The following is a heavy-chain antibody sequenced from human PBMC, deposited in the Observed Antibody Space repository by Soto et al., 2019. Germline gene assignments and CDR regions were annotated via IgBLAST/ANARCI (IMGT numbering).Heavy chain of an antibody. J-gene: IGHJ4*02. CDR3: TKNYYSDS. CDR1: GFTFSNYA. V-gene: IGHV3-23*01. CDR2: INIVGGNT. Sequence: VQLLESGGGLVQPGGSLRLSCAASGFTFSNYAMSWVRQAPGKALEWVSSINIVGGNTNYADSVRGRFTMSRDDSKNTVFLQMNSLRAEDTAIYYFTKNYYSDSWGQGTLITVSS.